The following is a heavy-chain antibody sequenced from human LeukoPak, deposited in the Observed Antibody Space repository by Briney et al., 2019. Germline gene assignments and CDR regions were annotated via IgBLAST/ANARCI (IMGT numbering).Heavy chain of an antibody. V-gene: IGHV3-21*01. CDR2: ISSSSSYI. CDR1: GFTFSSYS. Sequence: PGGSLRLSCAASGFTFSSYSMNWVRQAPGKGLEWVSSISSSSSYIYYADSMKGRFTISRDNAKNSVYLQMNSLRAEDTAVYYCARGHSNQYYYYYMDVWGKGTTVTVSS. CDR3: ARGHSNQYYYYYMDV. D-gene: IGHD4-11*01. J-gene: IGHJ6*03.